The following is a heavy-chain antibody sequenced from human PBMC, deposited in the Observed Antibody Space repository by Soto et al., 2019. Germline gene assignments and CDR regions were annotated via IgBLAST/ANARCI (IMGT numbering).Heavy chain of an antibody. CDR1: GFNFRSYA. CDR2: ISSNGGST. CDR3: ARRDGYNFDY. V-gene: IGHV3-64*01. D-gene: IGHD5-12*01. J-gene: IGHJ4*02. Sequence: TGGSQRLSCTASGFNFRSYARHWVRQAPGKGLEYVSAISSNGGSTYYANSVKGRFTISRDNSKNTLYLQMGSLRAEDMAVYYCARRDGYNFDYWGQGTLVTVSS.